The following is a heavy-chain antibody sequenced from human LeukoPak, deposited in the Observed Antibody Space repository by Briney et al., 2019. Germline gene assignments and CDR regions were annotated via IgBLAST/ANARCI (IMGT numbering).Heavy chain of an antibody. D-gene: IGHD2-15*01. V-gene: IGHV1-69*04. J-gene: IGHJ5*02. CDR1: GGTFSSCA. CDR3: VYCSGGSCFASNWFDP. CDR2: IIPSLDVA. Sequence: KVSCKASGGTFSSCAISWVRQAPGQGLEWMGRIIPSLDVANYAQKFQGRVTITAYKSTSTVYMELSSLKSEDTAVYYCVYCSGGSCFASNWFDPWGQGTLVTVPS.